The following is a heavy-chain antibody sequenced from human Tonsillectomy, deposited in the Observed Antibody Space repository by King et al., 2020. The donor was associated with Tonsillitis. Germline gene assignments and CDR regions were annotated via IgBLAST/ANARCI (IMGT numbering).Heavy chain of an antibody. J-gene: IGHJ6*03. D-gene: IGHD4-11*01. CDR1: GGSIRGGSFY. Sequence: VQLQESGPGLVKPSQTLSLSCTVSGGSIRGGSFYWTWIRQPAGKGLECIGRMHTSGTTNYSPSLRSRVTMSIDTSKSQFSLNLTSVTAADTAVYYCAGARYSNFAANYYYVDVWGKGTTVTVSS. CDR2: MHTSGTT. CDR3: AGARYSNFAANYYYVDV. V-gene: IGHV4-61*02.